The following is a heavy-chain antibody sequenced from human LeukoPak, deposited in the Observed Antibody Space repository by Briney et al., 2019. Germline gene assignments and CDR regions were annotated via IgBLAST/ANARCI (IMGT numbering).Heavy chain of an antibody. CDR1: GFTFSSYG. J-gene: IGHJ4*02. V-gene: IGHV3-30*02. CDR2: IRYDGSNK. D-gene: IGHD5-18*01. Sequence: PGGSLRLSCAASGFTFSSYGMHWARQAPGKGLEWVAFIRYDGSNKYYADSVKGRFTISRDNSKNTLYLQMNSLRAEDTAVYYCAEERDTAMVTIDYWGQGTLVTVSA. CDR3: AEERDTAMVTIDY.